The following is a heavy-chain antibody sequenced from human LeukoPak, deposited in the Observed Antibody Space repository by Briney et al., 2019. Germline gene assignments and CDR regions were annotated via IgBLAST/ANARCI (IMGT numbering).Heavy chain of an antibody. CDR2: IKTKTDGGTT. CDR1: AFTFSNAW. CDR3: TTDRHGDYAGWFDP. J-gene: IGHJ5*02. Sequence: GGSLRLSCAVSAFTFSNAWMSWVRQAPGKGLEWVGHIKTKTDGGTTDYAAPVKGRFTISRDDSKNTLYLQMNSLKTEDTAVYYCTTDRHGDYAGWFDPWGQGTLVTVSS. D-gene: IGHD4-17*01. V-gene: IGHV3-15*01.